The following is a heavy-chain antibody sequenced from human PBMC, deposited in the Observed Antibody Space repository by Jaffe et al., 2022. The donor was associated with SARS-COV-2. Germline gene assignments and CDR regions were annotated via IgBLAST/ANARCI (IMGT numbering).Heavy chain of an antibody. Sequence: QVQLQQWGAGLLKPSETLSLTCAVYGGSFSGYYWSWIRQPPGKGLEWIGEINHSGSTNYNPSLKSRVTISVDTSKNQFSLKLSSVTAADTAVYYCATSLGRFLQRRGVNRPINWFDPWGQGTLVTVSS. V-gene: IGHV4-34*01. CDR2: INHSGST. CDR3: ATSLGRFLQRRGVNRPINWFDP. CDR1: GGSFSGYY. D-gene: IGHD3-3*01. J-gene: IGHJ5*02.